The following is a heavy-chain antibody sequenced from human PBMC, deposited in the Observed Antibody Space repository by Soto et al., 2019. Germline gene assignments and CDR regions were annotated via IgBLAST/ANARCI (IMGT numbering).Heavy chain of an antibody. CDR3: ARHDYGDYNNNWFDP. Sequence: SETLSLTCTVSGGSISSSSYYWGWILRPPGKGLEWIGSIYYSGSTYYNPSLKSRVTISVDTSKNQFSLKLSSVTAADTAVYYCARHDYGDYNNNWFDPWGQGTLVTVSS. CDR2: IYYSGST. J-gene: IGHJ5*02. CDR1: GGSISSSSYY. V-gene: IGHV4-39*01. D-gene: IGHD4-17*01.